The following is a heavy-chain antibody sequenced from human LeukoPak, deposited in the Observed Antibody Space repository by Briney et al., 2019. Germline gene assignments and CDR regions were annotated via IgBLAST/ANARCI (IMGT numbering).Heavy chain of an antibody. CDR1: GYTFRNYG. CDR3: VRDRWSRSYFPALDL. V-gene: IGHV1-18*01. CDR2: ITPYTGET. Sequence: ASVKVSCTASGYTFRNYGISWVRQAPGQGLAWMGWITPYTGETNFTQNLQDRVTLTTDTSTSTAYMELRSLRSDDTAVYYCVRDRWSRSYFPALDLWGQGTMLTVSS. J-gene: IGHJ3*01. D-gene: IGHD2/OR15-2a*01.